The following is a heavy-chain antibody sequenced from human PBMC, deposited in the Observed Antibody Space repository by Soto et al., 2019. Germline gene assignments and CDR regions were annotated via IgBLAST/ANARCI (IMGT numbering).Heavy chain of an antibody. V-gene: IGHV5-51*01. J-gene: IGHJ6*02. D-gene: IGHD2-15*01. CDR1: GYSFTSFW. Sequence: GESLKISCKGSGYSFTSFWIGWVRQMPGKGLEWMGIIYPGDSDTRYSPSFQGQVTISADKSISTAYLQWSSLKASDTAMYYCARHMSGAGYCSGGSCLNFYGMDVWGQGTTVTVSS. CDR2: IYPGDSDT. CDR3: ARHMSGAGYCSGGSCLNFYGMDV.